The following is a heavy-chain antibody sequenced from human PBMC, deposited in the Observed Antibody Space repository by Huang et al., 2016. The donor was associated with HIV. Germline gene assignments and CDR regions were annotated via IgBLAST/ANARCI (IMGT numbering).Heavy chain of an antibody. D-gene: IGHD5-18*01. CDR2: IYHSGST. CDR1: GGSIISKYHH. J-gene: IGHJ3*01. CDR3: ARHQAYGYYFRGFDV. V-gene: IGHV4-39*01. Sequence: QVQLEESGPGLVKPSETLSLTCTVSGGSIISKYHHWGLIRQPPGKNIAWIASIYHSGSTHSNPSLKMRVTISVDTSENHFFLRLKSTVAADTAVYYCARHQAYGYYFRGFDVWGQGAIVTVSS.